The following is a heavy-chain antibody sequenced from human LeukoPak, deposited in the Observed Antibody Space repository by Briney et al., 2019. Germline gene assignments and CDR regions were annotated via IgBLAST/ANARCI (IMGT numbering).Heavy chain of an antibody. D-gene: IGHD2-2*01. Sequence: ASVKVSCKASGYTFTGCYMHWVRQAPGQGLEWMGWINPNSGGTNYAQKFQGRVTMTRDTSISTAYMELSRLRPDDTAVYYCARDLVGYCSSTSCYGRGHYYYYYMDVWGKGTTVTVSS. V-gene: IGHV1-2*02. CDR2: INPNSGGT. J-gene: IGHJ6*03. CDR3: ARDLVGYCSSTSCYGRGHYYYYYMDV. CDR1: GYTFTGCY.